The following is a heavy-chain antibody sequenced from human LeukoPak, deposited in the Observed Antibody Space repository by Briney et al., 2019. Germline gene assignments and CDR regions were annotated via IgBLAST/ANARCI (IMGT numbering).Heavy chain of an antibody. J-gene: IGHJ4*02. V-gene: IGHV4-59*01. CDR1: GGSISTYQ. CDR2: IYYSGST. CDR3: ARSPTLYFGADY. Sequence: SETLSLTCTVSGGSISTYQWSWIRQPPGKGLEWIGYIYYSGSTNYNPSLKSRVTISVYTSKTQFSLKRSSVTAADTAVYYCARSPTLYFGADYWGQGTLVTVSS. D-gene: IGHD3-10*01.